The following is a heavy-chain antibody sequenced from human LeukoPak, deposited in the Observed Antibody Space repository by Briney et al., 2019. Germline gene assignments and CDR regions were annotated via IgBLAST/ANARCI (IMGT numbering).Heavy chain of an antibody. CDR3: ARGQPITMVRGVNLGWFDP. D-gene: IGHD3-10*01. CDR2: IYYSGST. Sequence: SETLSLTCTVSGGSISSYYWSWIRQPPGKGLEWIGYIYYSGSTNYNPSLKSRVTISVDTSKNQFSLKLSSVTAADTAVYYCARGQPITMVRGVNLGWFDPWAREPWSPSPQ. J-gene: IGHJ5*02. CDR1: GGSISSYY. V-gene: IGHV4-59*01.